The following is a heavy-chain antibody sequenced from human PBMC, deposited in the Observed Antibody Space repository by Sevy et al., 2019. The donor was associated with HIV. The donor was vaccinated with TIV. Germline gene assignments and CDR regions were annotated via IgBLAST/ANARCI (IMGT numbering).Heavy chain of an antibody. V-gene: IGHV4-39*01. J-gene: IGHJ5*02. CDR2: IDYSRSA. CDR3: ARHVETRIQLWLGWFDP. D-gene: IGHD5-18*01. Sequence: SETLSLTCSVSGGSLDSSRSYWGWIRQPPGKGLEWIATIDYSRSASYNPSLRSRVTISLDTSKNQFSLKLRSVTATDTATYYCARHVETRIQLWLGWFDPWGQGALVTVSS. CDR1: GGSLDSSRSY.